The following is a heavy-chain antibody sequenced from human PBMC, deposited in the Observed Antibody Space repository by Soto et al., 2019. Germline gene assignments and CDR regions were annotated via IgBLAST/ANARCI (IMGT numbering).Heavy chain of an antibody. CDR1: GFTFSSYA. Sequence: GGSLRLSCAASGFTFSSYAMSWVRQAPGKGLEWVSAISGSGGSTYYADSVKGRFTISRDNSKNTLYLQMNSLRAEDTAVYYCAKDLFDVVVPAAPFDYWGQGTLVTVSS. CDR2: ISGSGGST. D-gene: IGHD2-2*01. J-gene: IGHJ4*02. CDR3: AKDLFDVVVPAAPFDY. V-gene: IGHV3-23*01.